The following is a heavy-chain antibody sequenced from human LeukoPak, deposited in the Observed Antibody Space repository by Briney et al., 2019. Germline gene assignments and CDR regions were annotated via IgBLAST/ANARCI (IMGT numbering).Heavy chain of an antibody. V-gene: IGHV3-23*01. D-gene: IGHD1-26*01. CDR2: ISGSGAST. CDR1: GFTFSTNA. J-gene: IGHJ4*02. Sequence: GGSLRLSCLTSGFTFSTNAMSWVRQAPGKGLEWISGISGSGASTYYADSVTGRFTISRDNSRNTLYLQMNSLRGDDTAVYYCTKDVGKWESLHFFDYWGQGTLVTVSS. CDR3: TKDVGKWESLHFFDY.